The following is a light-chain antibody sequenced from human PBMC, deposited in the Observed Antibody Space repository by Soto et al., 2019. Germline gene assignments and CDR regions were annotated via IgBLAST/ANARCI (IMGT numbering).Light chain of an antibody. J-gene: IGLJ1*01. CDR2: EVS. CDR1: SSDVGSYNR. Sequence: QSALTQPPPVSGSPGQSVTISCTGASSDVGSYNRVSWYQQFPATAPKLLNYEVSNRPSGVPDRFSGSKSGNTASLTISGLQAEDEADYYCSSYTSSSTYVFGTGTKVTVL. CDR3: SSYTSSSTYV. V-gene: IGLV2-18*02.